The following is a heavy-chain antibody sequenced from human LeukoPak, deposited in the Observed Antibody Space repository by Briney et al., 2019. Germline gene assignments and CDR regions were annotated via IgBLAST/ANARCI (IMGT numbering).Heavy chain of an antibody. J-gene: IGHJ4*02. V-gene: IGHV3-21*01. Sequence: GGSLRLSCAASGFTFSSYSMNWVRQAPGKGLEWVSSISSSSSYIYYADSVKGRFTISRDNAKNSLYLKMNSLRAEDTAVYYCARLYRGPTVLDYWGQGTLVTVSS. CDR2: ISSSSSYI. CDR3: ARLYRGPTVLDY. CDR1: GFTFSSYS. D-gene: IGHD4-17*01.